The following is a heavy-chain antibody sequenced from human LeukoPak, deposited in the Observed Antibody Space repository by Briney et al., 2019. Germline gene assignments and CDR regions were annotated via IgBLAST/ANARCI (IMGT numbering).Heavy chain of an antibody. J-gene: IGHJ5*02. CDR2: INPNSGGT. Sequence: ASVKVSCKASGYTFTGYYMHWVRQAPGQGLEWMGWINPNSGGTNYAQKFQGRVTMTRDTSISTAYMELSRLRSDDTAVYYCARDLERYFDWLTSPHNWFDPWGQGTLVTVSS. CDR3: ARDLERYFDWLTSPHNWFDP. D-gene: IGHD3-9*01. CDR1: GYTFTGYY. V-gene: IGHV1-2*02.